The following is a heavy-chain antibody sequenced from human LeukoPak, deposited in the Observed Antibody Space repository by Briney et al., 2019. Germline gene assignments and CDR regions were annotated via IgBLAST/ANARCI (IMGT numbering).Heavy chain of an antibody. Sequence: GGSLRLSCAASGFTFSSYGMHWVRQAPGKGLEWVAFIRYDGSNKYYADSVKGRFTISRDNSKNTRYLQMNSLRAEDTAVYYCATPRGSVTAIDYFDYWGQGTLVTVSS. CDR2: IRYDGSNK. J-gene: IGHJ4*02. D-gene: IGHD2-21*02. CDR1: GFTFSSYG. V-gene: IGHV3-30*02. CDR3: ATPRGSVTAIDYFDY.